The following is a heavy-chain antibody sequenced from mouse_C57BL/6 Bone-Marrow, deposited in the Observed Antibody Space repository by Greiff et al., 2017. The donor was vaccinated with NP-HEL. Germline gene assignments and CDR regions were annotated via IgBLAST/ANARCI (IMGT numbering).Heavy chain of an antibody. CDR2: ISSGGDYI. J-gene: IGHJ2*01. CDR3: TSLYGYDKGFDY. Sequence: EVQRVESGEGLVKPGGSLKLSCAASGFTFSSYAMSWVRQTPEKRLEWVAYISSGGDYIYYADTVKGRFTISRDNARNTLYLQMSSLKSEDTAMYYCTSLYGYDKGFDYWGQGTTLTVSS. V-gene: IGHV5-9-1*02. CDR1: GFTFSSYA. D-gene: IGHD2-2*01.